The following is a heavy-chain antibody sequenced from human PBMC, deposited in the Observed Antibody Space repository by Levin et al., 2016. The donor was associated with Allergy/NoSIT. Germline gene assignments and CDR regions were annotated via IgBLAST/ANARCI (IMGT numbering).Heavy chain of an antibody. J-gene: IGHJ2*01. CDR1: GFTFSRHW. Sequence: GGSLRLSCAGSGFTFSRHWMSWVRQTPGKGLEWVSAVHSGDEGTYYSDSVKGRFTISRDTSKNTLILQMNSLRAEDTAIYYCACRIGPGLWYSDLWGRGTLVTVST. CDR3: ACRIGPGLWYSDL. V-gene: IGHV3-23*01. CDR2: VHSGDEGT. D-gene: IGHD2-2*01.